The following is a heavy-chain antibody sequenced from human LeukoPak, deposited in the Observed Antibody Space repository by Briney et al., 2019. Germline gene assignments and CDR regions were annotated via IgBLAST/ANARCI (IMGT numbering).Heavy chain of an antibody. Sequence: PGRSLRLSCAASGFTFDDYAMHWVRQAPGKGLEWVSGISWNSGSIGYADSVKGRFTISRDNAKNSLYLQMNSLRAEDTALYYCAKAGRFGYYFDYWGQGTLVTVSS. CDR1: GFTFDDYA. D-gene: IGHD3-10*01. CDR3: AKAGRFGYYFDY. CDR2: ISWNSGSI. V-gene: IGHV3-9*01. J-gene: IGHJ4*02.